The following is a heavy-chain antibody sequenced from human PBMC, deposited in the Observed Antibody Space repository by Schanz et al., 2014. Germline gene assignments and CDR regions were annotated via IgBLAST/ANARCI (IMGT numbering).Heavy chain of an antibody. J-gene: IGHJ5*02. CDR1: GDSIRSYY. D-gene: IGHD3-16*01. CDR2: IYYSGAT. V-gene: IGHV4-59*01. CDR3: ATLPNLRWGWFDP. Sequence: QVQLQESGPGLVKPSETLSLTCNVSGDSIRSYYWSWIRQPPGKGLEWIGYIYYSGATNYNPSLKSRVTLSVDTSKNQLSLKLTSVTAADTAVYYCATLPNLRWGWFDPWGPGTLVTVSS.